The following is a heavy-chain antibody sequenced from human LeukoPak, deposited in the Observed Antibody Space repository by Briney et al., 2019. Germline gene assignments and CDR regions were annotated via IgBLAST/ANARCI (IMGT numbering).Heavy chain of an antibody. CDR2: IIPIFGTA. CDR1: GGTFSSYA. D-gene: IGHD3-10*01. V-gene: IGHV1-69*13. CDR3: ARGQFHGSGSYSFWFDP. Sequence: SVKVSCKAFGGTFSSYAISWVRQAPGQGLEWMGGIIPIFGTANYAQKFQGRVTITADESTSTAYMELSSLRSEDTAVYYCARGQFHGSGSYSFWFDPWGQGTLVTVSS. J-gene: IGHJ5*02.